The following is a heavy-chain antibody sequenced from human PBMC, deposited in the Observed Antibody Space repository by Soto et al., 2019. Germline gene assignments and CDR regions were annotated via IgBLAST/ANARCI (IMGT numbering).Heavy chain of an antibody. J-gene: IGHJ4*02. V-gene: IGHV3-66*04. D-gene: IGHD5-18*01. CDR3: ARHGYNYGGGYFDS. CDR1: GVTVSSNY. Sequence: EVQLVESAGGLVQTGGSLRLSCAASGVTVSSNYMSWVSQAPGKGLEWVSVIYSGGSTYYADSVKGRFTISRDNSKKTLYLQMNSLRAEDTAVYYCARHGYNYGGGYFDSWGEGALGTVSS. CDR2: IYSGGST.